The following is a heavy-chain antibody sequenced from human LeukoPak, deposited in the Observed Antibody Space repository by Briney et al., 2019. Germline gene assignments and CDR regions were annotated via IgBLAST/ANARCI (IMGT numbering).Heavy chain of an antibody. D-gene: IGHD5-24*01. Sequence: GGSLRLSCTASEFTVSRNYMLWVRQAPGKGLEWVSLIFSNGDTHYAESVKGRFTISRDTSKNTVSLQMNSLRVEDTAMYYCTRDQMNYWGQGTLVTVSS. V-gene: IGHV3-53*01. J-gene: IGHJ4*02. CDR1: EFTVSRNY. CDR3: TRDQMNY. CDR2: IFSNGDT.